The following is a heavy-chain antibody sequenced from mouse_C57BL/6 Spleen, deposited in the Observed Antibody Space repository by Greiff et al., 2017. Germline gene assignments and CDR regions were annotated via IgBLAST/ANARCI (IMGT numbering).Heavy chain of an antibody. CDR3: ASLYYGNYPFDY. CDR2: IYPGDGDT. D-gene: IGHD2-1*01. V-gene: IGHV1-82*01. Sequence: QVQLQQSGPELVKPGASVKISCKASGYAFSSSWMNWVKQRPGKGLEWIGRIYPGDGDTNYNGKFKGKATLTADKSSSTAYMQLSSLTSEDSAVDFCASLYYGNYPFDYWGQGTTLTVSS. J-gene: IGHJ2*01. CDR1: GYAFSSSW.